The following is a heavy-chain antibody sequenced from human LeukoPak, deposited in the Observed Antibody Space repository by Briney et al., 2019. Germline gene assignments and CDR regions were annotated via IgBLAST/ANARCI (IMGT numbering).Heavy chain of an antibody. CDR2: INHSGST. CDR1: GGSFSGYY. D-gene: IGHD2-2*01. J-gene: IGHJ6*02. V-gene: IGHV4-34*01. Sequence: SETLSLTCAVYGGSFSGYYWSWNRQPPGKGLEWIGEINHSGSTNYNPSLKSRVTISVDTSKNQFSLKLSSVTAADTAVYYCARKGYCSSTSCYGRAGTKYYYYGMDVWGQGTTVTVSS. CDR3: ARKGYCSSTSCYGRAGTKYYYYGMDV.